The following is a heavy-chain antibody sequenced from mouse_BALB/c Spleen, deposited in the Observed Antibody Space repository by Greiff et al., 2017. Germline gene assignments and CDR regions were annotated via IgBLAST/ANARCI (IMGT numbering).Heavy chain of an antibody. D-gene: IGHD2-3*01. CDR2: INPDSSTI. CDR1: GFDFSRYW. CDR3: ARLDGYYYAMDY. J-gene: IGHJ4*01. V-gene: IGHV4-1*02. Sequence: EVKVIESGGGLVQPGGSLKLSCAASGFDFSRYWMSWVRQAPGKGLEWIGEINPDSSTINYTPSLKDKFIISRDNAKNTLYLQMSKVRSEDTALYYCARLDGYYYAMDYWGQGTSVTVSS.